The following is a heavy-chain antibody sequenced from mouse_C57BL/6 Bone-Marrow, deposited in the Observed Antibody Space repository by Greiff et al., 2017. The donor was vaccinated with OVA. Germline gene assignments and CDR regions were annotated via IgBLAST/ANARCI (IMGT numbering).Heavy chain of an antibody. CDR3: ARHPHDVHMDY. J-gene: IGHJ4*01. D-gene: IGHD2-12*01. CDR2: ISNGGGST. Sequence: EVQGVESGGGLVQPGGSLKLSCAASGFTFSDYYMYWVRQTPEKRLEWVAYISNGGGSTYYPDTVKGRFTISRDNAKNTLYLQMSRLKSEDTAMYYCARHPHDVHMDYWGQGTSVTVSS. CDR1: GFTFSDYY. V-gene: IGHV5-12*01.